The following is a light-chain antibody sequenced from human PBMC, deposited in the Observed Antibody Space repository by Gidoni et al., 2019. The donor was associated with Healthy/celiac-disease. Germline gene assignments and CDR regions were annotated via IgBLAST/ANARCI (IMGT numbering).Light chain of an antibody. CDR1: QGISSG. V-gene: IGKV1-12*01. Sequence: DIQMTQSPAPGSASVGDRVTITCRASQGISSGLAWYQQKPGKAPKLLIYAASSLQSGFPSRFSGSGSGTDFTLTISSLQPEDFAAYYCQQANSFPFTFGPGTKVDIK. CDR3: QQANSFPFT. CDR2: AAS. J-gene: IGKJ3*01.